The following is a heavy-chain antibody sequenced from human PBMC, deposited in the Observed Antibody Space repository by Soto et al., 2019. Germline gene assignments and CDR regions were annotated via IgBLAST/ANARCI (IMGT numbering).Heavy chain of an antibody. CDR1: GYTLTELS. D-gene: IGHD1-26*01. J-gene: IGHJ6*02. V-gene: IGHV1-24*01. CDR3: ATTHSGSYYGYYYYAMDV. Sequence: ASVKVSCKVSGYTLTELSMHWVRQAPGKGLEWMGGFDPEDGETIYAQKFQGRVTMTEDTSTDTAYMELSSLRSEDTAVYYCATTHSGSYYGYYYYAMDVWGQGTTATVSS. CDR2: FDPEDGET.